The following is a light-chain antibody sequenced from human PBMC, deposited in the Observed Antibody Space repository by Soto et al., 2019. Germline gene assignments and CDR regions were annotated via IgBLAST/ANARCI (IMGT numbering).Light chain of an antibody. CDR3: YSYEGGRV. V-gene: IGLV2-23*02. J-gene: IGLJ3*02. Sequence: QSALTQPASVSGSPGQSITISCTGTIRNVGSYNLVSWYQQHPGKAPKLIIYEVNKRPSGVSNRFSGSKSGNTASLTISGLQTEDEADYYCYSYEGGRVFGGGTKVTVL. CDR1: IRNVGSYNL. CDR2: EVN.